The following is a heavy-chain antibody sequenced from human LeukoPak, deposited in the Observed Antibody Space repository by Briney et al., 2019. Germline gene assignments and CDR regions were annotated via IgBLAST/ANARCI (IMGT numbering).Heavy chain of an antibody. CDR3: AGGHDFWSPFDY. J-gene: IGHJ4*02. CDR1: GFTFDDYA. V-gene: IGHV3-9*01. Sequence: GRSLRLSCAASGFTFDDYAMHWVRQAPGKGLEWVSGISWNSGSIGYADSVKGRFTISRDNAKNSLYLQMNSLRAEDTALCYCAGGHDFWSPFDYWGQGTLVTVSS. CDR2: ISWNSGSI. D-gene: IGHD3-3*01.